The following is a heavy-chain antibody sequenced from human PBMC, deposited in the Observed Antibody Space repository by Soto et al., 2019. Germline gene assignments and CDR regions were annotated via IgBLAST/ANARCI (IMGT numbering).Heavy chain of an antibody. V-gene: IGHV2-5*02. D-gene: IGHD5-18*01. CDR2: IYWDDDK. J-gene: IGHJ4*02. CDR3: AHTGGGLWGTAMAPLDY. CDR1: GFSLDTSGVG. Sequence: QITLKESGPTLVKPTQTLTLTCTFSGFSLDTSGVGVGWIRQPPGKALEWLALIYWDDDKRYIPSLKSRLTITKDTSKNLVVLTMTNVDPVDTATYYCAHTGGGLWGTAMAPLDYWGQGTLVTVSS.